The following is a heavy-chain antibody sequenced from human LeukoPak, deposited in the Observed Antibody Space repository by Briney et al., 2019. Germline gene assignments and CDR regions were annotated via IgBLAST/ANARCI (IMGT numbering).Heavy chain of an antibody. V-gene: IGHV3-30-3*01. CDR3: ASPGFYCSSTGCYNY. Sequence: PGRSLRLSCAASGFTFSSYAMHWVRQAPGKGLEWVAVISYDGSNKYYADSVKGRFTISRDNSKNTLYLQMNSLRAEDTAVYYCASPGFYCSSTGCYNYWGQGTLVTVSS. CDR2: ISYDGSNK. CDR1: GFTFSSYA. J-gene: IGHJ4*02. D-gene: IGHD2-2*02.